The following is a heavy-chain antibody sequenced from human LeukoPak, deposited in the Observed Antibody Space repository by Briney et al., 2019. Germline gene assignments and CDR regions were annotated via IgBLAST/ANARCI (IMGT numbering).Heavy chain of an antibody. J-gene: IGHJ4*02. CDR1: GGSFNGYY. V-gene: IGHV4-34*01. CDR2: INQSGST. D-gene: IGHD6-6*01. Sequence: SETLSLTCAVYGGSFNGYYWTWIRQPPGKGLEWIGEINQSGSTNYNPSLKSRVTMSIDTSKNQISLRLSSVTAADTAVYYCARNSAYSTSSGFNCWGQGTLVTVSS. CDR3: ARNSAYSTSSGFNC.